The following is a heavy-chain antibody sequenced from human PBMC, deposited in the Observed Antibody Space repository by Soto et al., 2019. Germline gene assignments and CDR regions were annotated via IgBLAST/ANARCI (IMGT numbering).Heavy chain of an antibody. CDR3: VKDATPSDFWSGYYTHFDY. V-gene: IGHV3-64D*06. Sequence: GWSLRLSCSASGFTFISSALHWVRQAPGKGLQYVSAISGSGSNTDYADSVKGRFTISRDDSKNTLYLQMSSLRAEDTAVYYCVKDATPSDFWSGYYTHFDYWGQGTLVTVSS. D-gene: IGHD3-3*01. J-gene: IGHJ4*02. CDR1: GFTFISSA. CDR2: ISGSGSNT.